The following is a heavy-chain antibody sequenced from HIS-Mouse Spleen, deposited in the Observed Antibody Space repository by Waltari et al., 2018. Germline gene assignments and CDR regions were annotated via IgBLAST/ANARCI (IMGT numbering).Heavy chain of an antibody. J-gene: IGHJ4*02. CDR1: GGSISSYY. CDR2: LYYSGST. D-gene: IGHD7-27*01. V-gene: IGHV4-59*01. Sequence: QVQLQESGPGLVKPSETLSLTCTVSGGSISSYYWSWIRQPPGKGLEWIGYLYYSGSTNYNPSLNGRVTISVDTSKNQFSLKLSSVTAADTAVYYCARGELGIGYFDYWGQGTLVTVSS. CDR3: ARGELGIGYFDY.